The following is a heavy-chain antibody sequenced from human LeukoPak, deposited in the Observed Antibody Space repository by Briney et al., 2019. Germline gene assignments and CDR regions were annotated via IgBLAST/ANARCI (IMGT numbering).Heavy chain of an antibody. V-gene: IGHV4-39*07. CDR1: GGSISSSSYY. J-gene: IGHJ6*03. CDR3: AREIYSSSWYRSYYYYYYMDV. CDR2: IYYSGST. D-gene: IGHD6-13*01. Sequence: SETLSLTCTVSGGSISSSSYYWGWIRQPPGKGLEWIGSIYYSGSTYYNPSLKSRVTISVDTSKNRFSLKLSSVTAADTAVYYCAREIYSSSWYRSYYYYYYMDVWGKGTTVTVSS.